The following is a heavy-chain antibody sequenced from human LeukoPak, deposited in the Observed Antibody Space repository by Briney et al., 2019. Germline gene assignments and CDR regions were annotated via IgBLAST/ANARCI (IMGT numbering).Heavy chain of an antibody. CDR1: GFTFSSYW. Sequence: PGGSLRLSCAASGFTFSSYWMHWVRQAPGKGLVWVLRINTDGSSTSYADSVKGRFTIFRDNAKNTLYLQMNSLRAEDTAVYYCARGVGIAYDAFDIWGQGTMVTVSS. CDR3: ARGVGIAYDAFDI. J-gene: IGHJ3*02. V-gene: IGHV3-74*01. D-gene: IGHD2-21*01. CDR2: INTDGSST.